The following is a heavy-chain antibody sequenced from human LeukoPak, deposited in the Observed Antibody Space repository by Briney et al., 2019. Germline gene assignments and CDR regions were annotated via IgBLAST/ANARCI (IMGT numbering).Heavy chain of an antibody. CDR3: ARGTYYYGSGRNYYTDV. D-gene: IGHD3-10*01. V-gene: IGHV4-34*01. CDR2: INHSGSI. J-gene: IGHJ6*03. CDR1: GGSSSGYS. Sequence: PSETLSLTCAVYGGSSSGYSWSWVRQPPGKGLEWIGEINHSGSINSNPSLKSRVTISVDTSKNQFSLKLSSVTAADTAVYYCARGTYYYGSGRNYYTDVWGKGTTVTVSS.